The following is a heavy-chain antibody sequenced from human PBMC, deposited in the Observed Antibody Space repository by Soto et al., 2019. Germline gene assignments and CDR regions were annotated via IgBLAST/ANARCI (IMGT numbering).Heavy chain of an antibody. J-gene: IGHJ6*03. CDR3: ASLAPQHWAGNTDV. CDR1: GGSISSGRYY. D-gene: IGHD7-27*01. Sequence: QLQLQESGPGLVKPSETLSLTCTVSGGSISSGRYYWGWIRQPPGKGLEWIGSIHYSGGTYYNPSLKNRVTISVGTSKNQSSLKLSSVTAADTAVYCCASLAPQHWAGNTDVWGKGTTVTVSS. CDR2: IHYSGGT. V-gene: IGHV4-39*01.